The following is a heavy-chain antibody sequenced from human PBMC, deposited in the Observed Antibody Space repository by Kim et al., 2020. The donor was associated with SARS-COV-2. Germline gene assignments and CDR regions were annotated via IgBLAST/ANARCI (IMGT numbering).Heavy chain of an antibody. V-gene: IGHV3-53*04. J-gene: IGHJ6*02. CDR3: ARARPYYYGMDV. Sequence: YYAHPVKGRFPISRPNSKNTLYLQMNSLRAEDTAVYYCARARPYYYGMDVWGQGTTVTVSS. D-gene: IGHD6-6*01.